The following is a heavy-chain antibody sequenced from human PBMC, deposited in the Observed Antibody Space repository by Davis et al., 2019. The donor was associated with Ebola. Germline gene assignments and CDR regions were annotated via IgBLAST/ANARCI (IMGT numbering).Heavy chain of an antibody. J-gene: IGHJ5*02. CDR3: ARRTGYSSSWYIRFDP. CDR2: INHSGST. D-gene: IGHD6-13*01. Sequence: SETLSLTCAVYGGSFSGYYWSWIRQPPGKGLEWIGEINHSGSTNYNPSLKSRVTISVDTSKNQFSLKLSSVTAADTAVYYCARRTGYSSSWYIRFDPWGQGTLVTVSS. V-gene: IGHV4-34*01. CDR1: GGSFSGYY.